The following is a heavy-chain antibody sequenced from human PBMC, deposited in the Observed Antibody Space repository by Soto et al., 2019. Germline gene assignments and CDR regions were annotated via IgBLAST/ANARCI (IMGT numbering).Heavy chain of an antibody. CDR1: GVTFSRYE. CDR3: ARALDFWSGYLSD. Sequence: PGGSLRLSWAASGVTFSRYEMNWVRQAPGKGLEWVSYISSGGTTIYYADSVKGRFTISRDNAKNSLDLQMNSLRADDTAIYYCARALDFWSGYLSDWGQGTLVTVSS. V-gene: IGHV3-48*03. D-gene: IGHD3-3*01. J-gene: IGHJ4*02. CDR2: ISSGGTTI.